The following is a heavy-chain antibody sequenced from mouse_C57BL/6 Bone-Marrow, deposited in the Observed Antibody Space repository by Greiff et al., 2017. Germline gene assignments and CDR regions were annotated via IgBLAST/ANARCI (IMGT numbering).Heavy chain of an antibody. CDR3: TGSDYYGSSWGDY. Sequence: EVKLEESGGGLVQPGGSMKLSCVASGFTFSNYWMNWVRQSPEKGLEWVAQIRSKSDNYATPYAESVKGRFTISRDDSKSSVYLQMNNLRAEDTGIYYGTGSDYYGSSWGDYWGQGTTLTVSS. CDR2: IRSKSDNYAT. D-gene: IGHD1-1*01. J-gene: IGHJ2*01. CDR1: GFTFSNYW. V-gene: IGHV6-3*01.